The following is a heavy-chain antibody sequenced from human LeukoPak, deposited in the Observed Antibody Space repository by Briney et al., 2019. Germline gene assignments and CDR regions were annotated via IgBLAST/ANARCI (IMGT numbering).Heavy chain of an antibody. CDR1: GNTFTSSD. V-gene: IGHV1-8*01. Sequence: ASVKVSGKALGNTFTSSDINWVRQATGQGREWRGWMNPNRGNTGYAQKFQGRVTMTRTTSISTAYMELSSLRSEDTAVYYCASRGWSDAFYIWGQGTMVTVSS. CDR2: MNPNRGNT. D-gene: IGHD6-19*01. CDR3: ASRGWSDAFYI. J-gene: IGHJ3*02.